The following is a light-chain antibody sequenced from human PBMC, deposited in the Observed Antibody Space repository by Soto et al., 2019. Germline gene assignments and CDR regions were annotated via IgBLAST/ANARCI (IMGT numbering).Light chain of an antibody. CDR2: AVS. V-gene: IGLV2-14*03. Sequence: QSALTQPASVSGSPGQSITISCTGTSSDVGAYDYVSWYQQHPGKAPKLMIYAVSSRPSGVSNRFSGSKSGNTASLTISGLQAEDEADYYCSSYASSTTVLFGGGTQLTVL. J-gene: IGLJ2*01. CDR1: SSDVGAYDY. CDR3: SSYASSTTVL.